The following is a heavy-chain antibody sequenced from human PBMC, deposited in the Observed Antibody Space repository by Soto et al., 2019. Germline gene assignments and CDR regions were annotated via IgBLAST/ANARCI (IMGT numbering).Heavy chain of an antibody. CDR1: GFTFYDYW. J-gene: IGHJ4*01. D-gene: IGHD1-1*01. CDR3: ARDGHDGNDVDY. V-gene: IGHV3-7*01. Sequence: EVQLVESGGVVVQPGGSLRLSCVASGFTFYDYWMNWVRQAPGKGLEWVAIINKDGSERYYVDSVKGRFTISRDNSENSLFLRMNSLRAEATALYNCARDGHDGNDVDYWGHGTLVTVSS. CDR2: INKDGSER.